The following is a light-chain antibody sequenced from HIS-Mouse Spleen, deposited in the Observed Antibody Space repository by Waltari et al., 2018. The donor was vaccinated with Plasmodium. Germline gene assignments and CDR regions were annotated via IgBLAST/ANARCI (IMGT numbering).Light chain of an antibody. V-gene: IGLV3-10*01. CDR1: ALPKKY. CDR2: EDS. Sequence: SYELTQPPSVSVSPGQTARITCSGAALPKKYAYWYQQKSGQATVLVIYEDSKRPSGIPERFSGSSSGTMATLTISGAQVEDEADYYCYSTDSSGNHWVFGGGTKLTVL. J-gene: IGLJ3*02. CDR3: YSTDSSGNHWV.